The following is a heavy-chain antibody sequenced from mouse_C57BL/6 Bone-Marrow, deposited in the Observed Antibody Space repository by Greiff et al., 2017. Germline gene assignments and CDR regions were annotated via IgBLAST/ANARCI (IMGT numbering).Heavy chain of an antibody. CDR2: IHPNSGST. V-gene: IGHV1-64*01. Sequence: VQLQQPGAELVKPGASVKLSCKASGYTFTSYWMHWVKQRPGQGLEWIGMIHPNSGSTNYNEKFKSKATLTADKSSSTAYMQLSSLTSEDSAVYYCASAGPFTTVVATAYWGQGTTLTVSS. CDR3: ASAGPFTTVVATAY. J-gene: IGHJ2*01. CDR1: GYTFTSYW. D-gene: IGHD1-1*01.